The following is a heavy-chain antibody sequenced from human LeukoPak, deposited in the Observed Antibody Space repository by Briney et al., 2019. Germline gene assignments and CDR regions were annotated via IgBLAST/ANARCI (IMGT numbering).Heavy chain of an antibody. J-gene: IGHJ4*02. CDR1: GFTVSSNY. CDR3: AAAHGSATRFDY. CDR2: IYNGGST. D-gene: IGHD3-10*01. V-gene: IGHV3-53*01. Sequence: GGSLRLSCAASGFTVSSNYMSWVRQAPGKGLEWVSVIYNGGSTYYADSVEGRFTISRDNSKNTLYLQMNSLRAEDTAVYYCAAAHGSATRFDYWGQGTLVTVSS.